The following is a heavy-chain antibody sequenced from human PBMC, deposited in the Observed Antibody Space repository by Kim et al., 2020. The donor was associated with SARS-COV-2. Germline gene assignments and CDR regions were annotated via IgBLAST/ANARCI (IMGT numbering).Heavy chain of an antibody. J-gene: IGHJ4*02. CDR2: INPNSGGT. CDR1: GYTFTGYY. D-gene: IGHD6-19*01. CDR3: ARVKIAVAGTSFDY. Sequence: ASVKVSCKASGYTFTGYYMHWVRQAPGQGLEWMGWINPNSGGTNYAQKFQGRVTMTRDTSISTAYMELSRLRSDDTAVYYCARVKIAVAGTSFDYWGQGTLVTVSS. V-gene: IGHV1-2*02.